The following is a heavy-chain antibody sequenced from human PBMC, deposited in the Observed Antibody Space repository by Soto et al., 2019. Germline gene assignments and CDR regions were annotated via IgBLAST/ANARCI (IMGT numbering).Heavy chain of an antibody. V-gene: IGHV1-46*03. J-gene: IGHJ6*02. D-gene: IGHD5-18*01. CDR2: INPSGGST. CDR3: ARVVEMATATLYYYYGMDV. Sequence: GASVKVSCKASGYTFTSYYMHWVRQAPGQGLEWMGIINPSGGSTSYAQKFQGRVTMTRDTSTGTVYMELSSLRSEDTAVYYCARVVEMATATLYYYYGMDVWGQGTTVTVSS. CDR1: GYTFTSYY.